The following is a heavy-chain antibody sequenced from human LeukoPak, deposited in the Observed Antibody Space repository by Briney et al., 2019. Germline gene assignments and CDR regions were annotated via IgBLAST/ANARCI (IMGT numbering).Heavy chain of an antibody. J-gene: IGHJ4*02. CDR2: INPNSGGT. CDR1: GYTFTGYY. Sequence: GASVKVSCKASGYTFTGYYMHWVRQAPGQGLEWMGWINPNSGGTNYAQKFQGRVTMTRDTSISTAYMELSRLRSDDTAVYYCARVRPEDYDILTGYRWGVSFDYWGQGTLVTVSS. V-gene: IGHV1-2*02. D-gene: IGHD3-9*01. CDR3: ARVRPEDYDILTGYRWGVSFDY.